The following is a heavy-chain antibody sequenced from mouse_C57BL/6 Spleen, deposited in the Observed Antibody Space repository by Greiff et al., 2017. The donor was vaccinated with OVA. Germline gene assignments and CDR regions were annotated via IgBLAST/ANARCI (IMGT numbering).Heavy chain of an antibody. Sequence: QVHVKQSGAELVRPGASVKLSCKASGYTFTDYYINWVKQRPGQGLEWIARIYPGSGNTYYNEKFKGKATLTAEKSSSTAYMQLSSLTSEDSAVYFCARDGSPFAYWGQGTLVTVSA. CDR3: ARDGSPFAY. V-gene: IGHV1-76*01. CDR2: IYPGSGNT. D-gene: IGHD2-3*01. J-gene: IGHJ3*01. CDR1: GYTFTDYY.